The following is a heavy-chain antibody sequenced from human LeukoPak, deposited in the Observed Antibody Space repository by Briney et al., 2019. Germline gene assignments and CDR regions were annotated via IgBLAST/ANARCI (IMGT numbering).Heavy chain of an antibody. V-gene: IGHV3-43*02. J-gene: IGHJ3*02. D-gene: IGHD1-14*01. Sequence: VGSPRLSCAASGFTVDDYAMHWVRHATGQGPEWVSYVTANGGTYYADSVKGRFVISRDNSKNSLYLQMNILRPEDTALYYCAKILNPHAFDIWGQGTMVTVSS. CDR2: VTANGGT. CDR1: GFTVDDYA. CDR3: AKILNPHAFDI.